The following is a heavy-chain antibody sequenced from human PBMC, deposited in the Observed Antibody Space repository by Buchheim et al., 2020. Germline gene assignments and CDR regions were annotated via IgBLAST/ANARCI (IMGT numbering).Heavy chain of an antibody. J-gene: IGHJ4*02. Sequence: EVQLLDSGGGLVQPGGSLRLSCATSGFSFSSYAVSWVRQAPGKRLEWVSSISASGDSTYHADSVKGRFTLSRYTSPNTVFLQMNSLRAEDTAVYYCVKGTLPYCSGGICYPLDYWGQGTL. CDR2: ISASGDST. CDR3: VKGTLPYCSGGICYPLDY. CDR1: GFSFSSYA. V-gene: IGHV3-23*01. D-gene: IGHD2-15*01.